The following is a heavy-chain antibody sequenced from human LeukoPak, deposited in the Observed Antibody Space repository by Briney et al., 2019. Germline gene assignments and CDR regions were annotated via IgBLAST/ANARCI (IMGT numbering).Heavy chain of an antibody. V-gene: IGHV1-69*05. CDR1: GGTFSSYA. CDR3: ARAAAGTDGCFDY. J-gene: IGHJ4*03. CDR2: IIPIFGTA. Sequence: SVKVSCKASGGTFSSYAISWLRQAPGQRLEWMGRIIPIFGTANYAQKFQGRVTITTDESTSTAYMELSSLRSEDTAVYYCARAAAGTDGCFDYWGQGNLVTVSS. D-gene: IGHD6-13*01.